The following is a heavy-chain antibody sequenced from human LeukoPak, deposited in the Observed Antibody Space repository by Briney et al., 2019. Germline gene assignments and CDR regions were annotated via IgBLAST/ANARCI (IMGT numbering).Heavy chain of an antibody. D-gene: IGHD1-26*01. CDR3: STMAGRRWDLLWDY. Sequence: NPGGSLRLSCAASGFNFNYAWLSWVRQAPGKGLEWVGRIKSETDGGTTDYAEPVKGRFTISRDDSTNTLYLQMNSLTTEDTAVYYCSTMAGRRWDLLWDYWGQGTLVTVSS. CDR1: GFNFNYAW. J-gene: IGHJ4*02. V-gene: IGHV3-15*01. CDR2: IKSETDGGTT.